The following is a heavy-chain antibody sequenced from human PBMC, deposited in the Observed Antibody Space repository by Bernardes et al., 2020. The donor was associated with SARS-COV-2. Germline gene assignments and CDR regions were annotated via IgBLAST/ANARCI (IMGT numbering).Heavy chain of an antibody. CDR1: GFTFSSCG. Sequence: SLSLSCAASGFTFSSCGMHWVRQAPGRGLEWVALISYDGIDKYYADSVKGRFSISRDNSKNTLFVQMNSLRDEDTAVYYCAKDRGGYYSPLDYWGQGTLVTVSS. J-gene: IGHJ4*02. CDR3: AKDRGGYYSPLDY. CDR2: ISYDGIDK. V-gene: IGHV3-30*18. D-gene: IGHD3-22*01.